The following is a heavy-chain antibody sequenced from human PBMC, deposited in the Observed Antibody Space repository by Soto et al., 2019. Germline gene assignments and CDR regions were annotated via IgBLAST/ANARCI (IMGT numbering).Heavy chain of an antibody. CDR1: GYTFTSYG. J-gene: IGHJ4*02. V-gene: IGHV1-18*01. CDR2: ISAYNGNT. Sequence: ASVKVSCKASGYTFTSYGISWVRQAPGQGLEWMGCISAYNGNTNYAQKLQGRVTMTTDTSTSTAYMELRSLRSDDTAVYYCARPLGYYDSSGYFDYWGQGTLVTVSS. D-gene: IGHD3-22*01. CDR3: ARPLGYYDSSGYFDY.